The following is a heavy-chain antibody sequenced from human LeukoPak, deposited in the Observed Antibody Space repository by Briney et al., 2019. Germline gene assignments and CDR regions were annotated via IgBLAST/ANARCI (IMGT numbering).Heavy chain of an antibody. CDR1: GGTFSSYA. D-gene: IGHD5-18*01. CDR2: IIPIFGTA. V-gene: IGHV1-69*13. Sequence: ASVKVSCKASGGTFSSYAISWVRQAPGQGLEWMGGIIPIFGTANYAQKFQGRVTITADESTSTAYMELSSLRSEDTAVYYCARAHRGYSYGNWLDPWGQGTLVTVSS. J-gene: IGHJ5*02. CDR3: ARAHRGYSYGNWLDP.